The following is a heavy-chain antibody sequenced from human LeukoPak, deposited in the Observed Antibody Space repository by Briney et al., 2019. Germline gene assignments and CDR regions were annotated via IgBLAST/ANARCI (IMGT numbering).Heavy chain of an antibody. V-gene: IGHV1-69*13. CDR3: AREWGRGGTTVTTDFDY. Sequence: SVKVSCKASGYTFTSYAISWVRQAPGQGLEWMGGIIPIFGTANYAQKFQGRVTITADESTSTAYMELSSLRSEDTAVYYCAREWGRGGTTVTTDFDYWGQGTLVTVSS. CDR1: GYTFTSYA. D-gene: IGHD4-11*01. J-gene: IGHJ4*02. CDR2: IIPIFGTA.